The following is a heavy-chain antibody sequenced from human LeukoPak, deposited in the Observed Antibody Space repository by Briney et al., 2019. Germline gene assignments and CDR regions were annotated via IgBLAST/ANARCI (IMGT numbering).Heavy chain of an antibody. J-gene: IGHJ4*02. D-gene: IGHD1-1*01. CDR3: AKYPLIPTTAEGGYFDY. V-gene: IGHV3-30*18. Sequence: GGSLILSCAASGFTFSSYAMHWVRQAPGKGLEWVAVISYDGGNHYYADSVKGRFTISRDNSKNTLYLQMNSLRAEDTAVYYCAKYPLIPTTAEGGYFDYWGQGTLVTVSS. CDR1: GFTFSSYA. CDR2: ISYDGGNH.